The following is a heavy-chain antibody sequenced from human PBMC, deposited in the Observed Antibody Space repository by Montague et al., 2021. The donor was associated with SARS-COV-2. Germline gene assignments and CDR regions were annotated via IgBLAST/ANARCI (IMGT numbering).Heavy chain of an antibody. CDR2: INHSGST. J-gene: IGHJ5*02. CDR1: GGSVSDYY. V-gene: IGHV4-34*01. Sequence: SETLSLTCAVYGGSVSDYYWSWIRQPPGKGLEWIGEINHSGSTNYNPSLKSRVTTSVDTSKNQFPLKLTSVTAADTAVYYCARGLRITMIVVVITDIWFDPWGQGTLVTVSS. D-gene: IGHD3-22*01. CDR3: ARGLRITMIVVVITDIWFDP.